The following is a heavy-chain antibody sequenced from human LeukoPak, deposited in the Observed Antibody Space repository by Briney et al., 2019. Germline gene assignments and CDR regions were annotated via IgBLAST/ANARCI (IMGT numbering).Heavy chain of an antibody. J-gene: IGHJ6*03. Sequence: PGGTLRLSXAASGFTFDDYGMSWVRQAPGKGLEWVSGINWNGGSTGYADSVKGRFTISRDNAKNSLYLQMNSLRAEDTALYYCARVPAAIIHYYYYMDVWGKGTTVTVSS. V-gene: IGHV3-20*04. CDR2: INWNGGST. CDR3: ARVPAAIIHYYYYMDV. D-gene: IGHD2-2*01. CDR1: GFTFDDYG.